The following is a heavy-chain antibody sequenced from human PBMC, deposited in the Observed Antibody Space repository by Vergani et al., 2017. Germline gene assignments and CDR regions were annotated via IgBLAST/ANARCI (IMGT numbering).Heavy chain of an antibody. CDR2: IFSNDEK. CDR1: GFSLSNARMG. D-gene: IGHD3-10*01. Sequence: QVTLKESGPVLVKPTETLTLTCTVSGFSLSNARMGVSWIRQPPGKALEWLAHIFSNDEKSYSTSLKSRLTISKDTSKSQVVLTMTNMDPVDTATYYCAHSYGSGMDGMDVWGQGTTVTVSS. V-gene: IGHV2-26*01. J-gene: IGHJ6*02. CDR3: AHSYGSGMDGMDV.